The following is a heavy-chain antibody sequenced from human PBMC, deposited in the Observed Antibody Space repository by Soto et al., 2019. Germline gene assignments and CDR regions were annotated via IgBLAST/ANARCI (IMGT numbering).Heavy chain of an antibody. J-gene: IGHJ6*02. CDR3: AKNVWGITIFGGMDV. CDR2: ISGSGGST. CDR1: GFTFCSYS. D-gene: IGHD3-9*01. Sequence: PGGSLRLSCAASGFTFCSYSMTWVRQAPGGGLEWVSTISGSGGSTYYADSVKGRFTISRDNSKNTLYLQMNSLRAEDTAVYYCAKNVWGITIFGGMDVWGQGTTVTVSS. V-gene: IGHV3-23*01.